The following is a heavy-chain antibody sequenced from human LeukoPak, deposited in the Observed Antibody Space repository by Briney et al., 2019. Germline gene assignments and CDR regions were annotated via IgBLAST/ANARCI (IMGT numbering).Heavy chain of an antibody. CDR3: ARAVGASRFDP. CDR1: GFTFSAFW. V-gene: IGHV3-7*01. Sequence: GGSLRHSCAASGFTFSAFWMTWVRQAPGEGLEWVATIKQDVGETFYVDSVKGRFTISRDNANNSVYLQMNSLRAEDTAVYYCARAVGASRFDPWGQGTQVTVSS. CDR2: IKQDVGET. J-gene: IGHJ5*02. D-gene: IGHD1-26*01.